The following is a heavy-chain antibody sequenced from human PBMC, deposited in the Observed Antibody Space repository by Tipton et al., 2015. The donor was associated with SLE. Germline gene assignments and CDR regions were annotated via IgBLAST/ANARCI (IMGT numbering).Heavy chain of an antibody. D-gene: IGHD7-27*01. CDR1: GFTFSTYA. CDR3: AREGNWAGEVDY. CDR2: ISYDGSNK. J-gene: IGHJ4*02. Sequence: SLRLSCAASGFTFSTYAMHWVRQAPGKGLEWVALISYDGSNKYYADSVKGRFTISRDNSKNTLYLQMNSLRAEDTALYYCAREGNWAGEVDYWGQGTLVTVSS. V-gene: IGHV3-30*04.